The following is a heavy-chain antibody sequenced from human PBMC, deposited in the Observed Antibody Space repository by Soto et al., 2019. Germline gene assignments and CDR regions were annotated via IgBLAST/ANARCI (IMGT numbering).Heavy chain of an antibody. J-gene: IGHJ3*02. Sequence: PGXSLKISCMGSGYNFASYWLGWVRQMPVKGLEWMGIIYPGDPDTRYSPSFQGQVTISADKSISTAYLQWSSLKASDTAIYYCARKKTVPVVNDAFDISGQGTMVTVSS. D-gene: IGHD2-2*01. CDR2: IYPGDPDT. CDR1: GYNFASYW. CDR3: ARKKTVPVVNDAFDI. V-gene: IGHV5-51*01.